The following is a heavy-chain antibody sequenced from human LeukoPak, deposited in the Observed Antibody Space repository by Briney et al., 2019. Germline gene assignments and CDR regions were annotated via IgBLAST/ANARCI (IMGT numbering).Heavy chain of an antibody. CDR1: GFTFSSYA. Sequence: GGSLRLSCAASGFTFSSYAMHWVRQAPGKGLEWVAVISYDGSNKYYADSVKGRFTISRDNSKNTLYLQMNSLRAEDTAVYYCARGPTVTGSPNYYFDSWGQGTLVTVSS. CDR3: ARGPTVTGSPNYYFDS. CDR2: ISYDGSNK. J-gene: IGHJ4*02. V-gene: IGHV3-30-3*01. D-gene: IGHD4-17*01.